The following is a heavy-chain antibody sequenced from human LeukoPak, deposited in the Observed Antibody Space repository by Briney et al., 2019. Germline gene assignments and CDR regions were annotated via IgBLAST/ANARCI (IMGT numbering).Heavy chain of an antibody. CDR1: GITVTDYF. D-gene: IGHD6-6*01. V-gene: IGHV1-2*02. J-gene: IGHJ5*02. CDR2: INPHNGGT. Sequence: ASVKVSCKASGITVTDYFIHWVRQAPGQGLEWMGWINPHNGGTNYGQKFQGRVTMTRDTSINTVYMEVTRLTSDDTAIYYCASHSSSSDGWFDPWGQGTLVTVSS. CDR3: ASHSSSSDGWFDP.